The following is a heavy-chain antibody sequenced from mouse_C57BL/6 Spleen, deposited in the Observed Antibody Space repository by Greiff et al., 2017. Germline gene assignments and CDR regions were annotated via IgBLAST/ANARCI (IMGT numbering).Heavy chain of an antibody. CDR2: IDPSDSYT. CDR3: ARFYDGYYDY. V-gene: IGHV1-69*01. CDR1: GYTFPSYW. D-gene: IGHD2-3*01. J-gene: IGHJ2*01. Sequence: QVQLQQPGAELVMPGASVKLSCKASGYTFPSYWMHWVKQRPGHGLEWIGEIDPSDSYTNYNEKFKSKATLTVDTSSSTAYIQLSSLTSEDSAVYSCARFYDGYYDYWGQGTTRTVSS.